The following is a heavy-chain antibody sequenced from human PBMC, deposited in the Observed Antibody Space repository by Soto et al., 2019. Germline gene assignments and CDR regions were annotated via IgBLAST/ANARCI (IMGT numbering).Heavy chain of an antibody. J-gene: IGHJ6*02. Sequence: ASVKVSCKASGYTFTSYGISWVRQAPGQGLEWMGWISAYNGNTNYAQKPQGRVTMTTDTSTSTAYMELRSLRSDDTAVYYCARFRREQYYYYGMDVWGQGTTVTVSS. CDR3: ARFRREQYYYYGMDV. V-gene: IGHV1-18*01. CDR1: GYTFTSYG. CDR2: ISAYNGNT.